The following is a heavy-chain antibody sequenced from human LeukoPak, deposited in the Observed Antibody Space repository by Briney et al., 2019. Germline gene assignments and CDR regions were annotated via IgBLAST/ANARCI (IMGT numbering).Heavy chain of an antibody. D-gene: IGHD6-19*01. V-gene: IGHV3-21*01. J-gene: IGHJ3*02. CDR1: GFTFSSYS. CDR3: ARQGQWLVQGGAFDI. CDR2: ISSSSSYI. Sequence: GGSLRLSCAASGFTFSSYSMNWVRQAPGKGLEWVSSISSSSSYIYYADSVKGRFTISRDNAKNSLYLQMNSLRAEDTAVYYCARQGQWLVQGGAFDIWGQGTMVTVSS.